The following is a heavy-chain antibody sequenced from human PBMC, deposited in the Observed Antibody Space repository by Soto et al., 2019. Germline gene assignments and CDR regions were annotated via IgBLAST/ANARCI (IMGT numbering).Heavy chain of an antibody. CDR3: AKGYCSGGSFNFGMTAPDLFAI. D-gene: IGHD2-15*01. V-gene: IGHV1-18*01. CDR1: GYTFTSYG. J-gene: IGHJ3*02. CDR2: ISAYNGNT. Sequence: ASVKVSCKASGYTFTSYGISWVRQAPGQGLEWMGWISAYNGNTNYAQKLQGRVTMTTDTSTSTAYMELRSLRSDDTAVYYCAKGYCSGGSFNFGMTAPDLFAIWGQGSLVPGSS.